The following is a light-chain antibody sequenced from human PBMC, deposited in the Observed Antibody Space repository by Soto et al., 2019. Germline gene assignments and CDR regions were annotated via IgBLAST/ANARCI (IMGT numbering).Light chain of an antibody. J-gene: IGKJ5*01. CDR3: QQRSSWIT. V-gene: IGKV3-11*01. CDR1: QSISTY. Sequence: EIVLTQSPATLSLSPGEGATLSCKASQSISTYLAWYQLKPGQAPRLLIYDASNRATGIPARFSGSGSGTNFTLTINSLEPEDFAVYYCQQRSSWITFGQGTRLEI. CDR2: DAS.